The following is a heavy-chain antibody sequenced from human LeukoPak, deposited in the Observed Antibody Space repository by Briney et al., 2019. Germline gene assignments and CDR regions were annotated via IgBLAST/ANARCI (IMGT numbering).Heavy chain of an antibody. J-gene: IGHJ4*02. D-gene: IGHD2-21*02. V-gene: IGHV4-34*01. Sequence: PSGALSLTCAVYGGSLRPYYWGWIRQPPGEGLGWIGGINHSGSTNYNPSLKSRVTISVGTSKNQFSLRLSSVTAADTAVYYCARGGFYCGGDCYVDYWGQGTLVTVSS. CDR3: ARGGFYCGGDCYVDY. CDR2: INHSGST. CDR1: GGSLRPYY.